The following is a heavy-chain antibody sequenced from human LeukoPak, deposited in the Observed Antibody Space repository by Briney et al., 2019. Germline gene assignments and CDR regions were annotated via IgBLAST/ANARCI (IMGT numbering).Heavy chain of an antibody. CDR1: GFTFSSYS. J-gene: IGHJ4*02. D-gene: IGHD3-22*01. CDR2: ISSSSSYI. V-gene: IGHV3-21*01. CDR3: ARSHMYYYDSSGYLASDC. Sequence: GGSLRLSCAASGFTFSSYSMNWVRQAPGKGLEWVSSISSSSSYIYYADSVKGRFTISRDNAKNSLYLQMNSLRAEDTAVYYCARSHMYYYDSSGYLASDCWGQGTLVTVSS.